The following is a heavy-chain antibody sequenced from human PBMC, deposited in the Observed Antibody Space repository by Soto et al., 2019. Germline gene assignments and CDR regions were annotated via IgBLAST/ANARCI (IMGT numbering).Heavy chain of an antibody. V-gene: IGHV4-59*12. CDR3: ARGVRQQLVRYYYYGMDV. J-gene: IGHJ6*02. D-gene: IGHD6-13*01. Sequence: SATLSLTCTVSGDSIGTYYWSWIRQPPGKGLECIGYIYYSGTTNYNPSLKSRVTMSVDTSKNQFSLKLSSVTAADTAVYYCARGVRQQLVRYYYYGMDVWGQATTVTVSS. CDR1: GDSIGTYY. CDR2: IYYSGTT.